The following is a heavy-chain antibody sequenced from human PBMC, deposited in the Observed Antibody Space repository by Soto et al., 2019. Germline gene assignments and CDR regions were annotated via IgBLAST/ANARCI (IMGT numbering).Heavy chain of an antibody. CDR1: GYTFTGYY. Sequence: SVKVSCKASGYTFTGYYRHWVRQAPGQGLEWMGWINPNSGGTNYAQKFQGRVTMTRDTSISTAYMELSRLRSDDTAVYYCASDTDFWSGYPGYWGQGTLVTVSS. V-gene: IGHV1-2*02. CDR3: ASDTDFWSGYPGY. D-gene: IGHD3-3*01. J-gene: IGHJ4*02. CDR2: INPNSGGT.